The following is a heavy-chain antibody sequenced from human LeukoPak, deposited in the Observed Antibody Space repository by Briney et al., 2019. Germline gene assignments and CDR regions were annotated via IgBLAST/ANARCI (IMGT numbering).Heavy chain of an antibody. J-gene: IGHJ5*02. V-gene: IGHV4-4*07. CDR1: GGSISFSH. CDR2: ISSSGNT. D-gene: IGHD3-10*01. CDR3: ARDTVREGP. Sequence: KTSETLSLTCTVSGGSISFSHWSWIRQPAGKGLQGIGRISSSGNTNYNPSLKSRVTLSLDPSKNQFSLNLTSVTAAETAVYYCARDTVREGPWGQGTLVTVSS.